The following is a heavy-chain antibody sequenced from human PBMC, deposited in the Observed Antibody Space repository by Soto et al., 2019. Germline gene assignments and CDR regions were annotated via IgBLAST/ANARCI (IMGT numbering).Heavy chain of an antibody. V-gene: IGHV3-53*04. Sequence: GGSLRLSCAASGFTVSSNYMSWVRQAPGKGLEWVSVIYSGGSTYYADSVKGRFTISRHNSKNTLYLQMNSLRAEDTAVYYCAGIPDSEYHLPGGYYYYMDVWGKGTTVTVSS. CDR1: GFTVSSNY. D-gene: IGHD2-2*01. J-gene: IGHJ6*03. CDR3: AGIPDSEYHLPGGYYYYMDV. CDR2: IYSGGST.